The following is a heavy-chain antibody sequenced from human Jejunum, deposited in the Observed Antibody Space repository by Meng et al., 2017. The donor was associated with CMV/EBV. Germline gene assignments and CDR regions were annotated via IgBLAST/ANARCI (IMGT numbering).Heavy chain of an antibody. CDR2: IHYSEST. D-gene: IGHD3-3*01. CDR1: GGSISSYY. V-gene: IGHV4-59*01. J-gene: IGHJ4*02. CDR3: VRGVSPTEWPLEK. Sequence: VSGGSISSYYLSWVRQSPGKRLEWLGYIHYSESTKYNPSLESRVTMSLDRSRNQFSLRLSSVTAADTAVYFCVRGVSPTEWPLEKWGQGTLVTVSS.